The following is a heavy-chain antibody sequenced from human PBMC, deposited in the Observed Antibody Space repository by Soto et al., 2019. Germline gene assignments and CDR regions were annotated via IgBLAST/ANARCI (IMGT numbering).Heavy chain of an antibody. CDR3: ARIDWTYAKDLIP. CDR1: GGSISSGGYY. Sequence: SETLSLTCTVSGGSISSGGYYWSWIRQHPGKGLEWIGYIYYSGSTYYNPSLKSRVTISVDTSKNQFSLKLSSVTAADTAVYYCARIDWTYAKDLIPWGEALLVIVSS. J-gene: IGHJ5*02. CDR2: IYYSGST. V-gene: IGHV4-31*03. D-gene: IGHD1-7*01.